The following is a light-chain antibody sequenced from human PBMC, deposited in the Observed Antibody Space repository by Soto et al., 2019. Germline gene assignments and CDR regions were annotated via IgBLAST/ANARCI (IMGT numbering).Light chain of an antibody. CDR3: SSTAGSNNPYV. V-gene: IGLV2-8*01. CDR2: EVT. J-gene: IGLJ1*01. Sequence: QSVLTQPPSASGSPGQSVTISCTGTSSDIDIYNYVSWYQQHPGKAPKLIISEVTKRPSGVPDRFSGSKSGNTASLTASGLQAEDEADYYCSSTAGSNNPYVFGTGTKLTVL. CDR1: SSDIDIYNY.